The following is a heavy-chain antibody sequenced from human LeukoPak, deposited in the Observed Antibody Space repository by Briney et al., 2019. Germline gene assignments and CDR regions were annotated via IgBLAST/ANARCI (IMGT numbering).Heavy chain of an antibody. J-gene: IGHJ4*02. CDR1: GYTFTSYG. CDR3: ARDLRRAEFFDY. CDR2: ISAYNGNT. Sequence: ASVKVSCKASGYTFTSYGISWVRQAPGQGLEWMGWISAYNGNTNYAQKLQGRVTMTTDTSTSTAYVELRSLRSDDTAVYYCARDLRRAEFFDYWGQGTLVTVSS. V-gene: IGHV1-18*01.